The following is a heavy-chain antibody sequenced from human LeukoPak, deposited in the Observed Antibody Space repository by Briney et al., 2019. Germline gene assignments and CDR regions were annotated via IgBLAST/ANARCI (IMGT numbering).Heavy chain of an antibody. V-gene: IGHV3-74*01. CDR3: ASGALYQYYLDSWG. D-gene: IGHD4-17*01. CDR2: IKYDGSTS. J-gene: IGHJ4*02. Sequence: GESLRLSCEASGFTFTTYGIRWVRQGPGKGLVWVSRIKYDGSTSNYADSVKGPFAISRDNAKNTCYLQMNSLRVEDLAVYYCASGALYQYYLDSWGWGQGTLVTVSS. CDR1: GFTFTTYG.